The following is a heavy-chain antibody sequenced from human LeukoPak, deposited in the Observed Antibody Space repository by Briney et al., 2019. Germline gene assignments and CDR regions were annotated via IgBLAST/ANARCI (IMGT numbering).Heavy chain of an antibody. Sequence: GGSLRLSCAASGFTFSSSAMHWVRQAPGKGLEWVAYIQFDGIKKFYSDSVKGRFTISRDNSKNTLFLQMSNLTTEDTAVYYCAQKSTGTFDIWGQGTMVTVSP. CDR3: AQKSTGTFDI. D-gene: IGHD6-13*01. CDR1: GFTFSSSA. CDR2: IQFDGIKK. V-gene: IGHV3-30*02. J-gene: IGHJ3*02.